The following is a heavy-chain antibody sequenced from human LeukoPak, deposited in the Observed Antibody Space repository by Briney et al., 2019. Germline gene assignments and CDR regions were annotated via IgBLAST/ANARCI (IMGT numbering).Heavy chain of an antibody. Sequence: ASVKVSCKASGYTFTGYYMHWVRQAPGQGLEWMGWINPNSGGTNYAQKCQGRVTMTRDTSISTAYMELSRLRSDDTAVYYCARDLEMATFDYWGQGTLVTVSS. CDR3: ARDLEMATFDY. CDR2: INPNSGGT. D-gene: IGHD5-24*01. V-gene: IGHV1-2*02. CDR1: GYTFTGYY. J-gene: IGHJ4*02.